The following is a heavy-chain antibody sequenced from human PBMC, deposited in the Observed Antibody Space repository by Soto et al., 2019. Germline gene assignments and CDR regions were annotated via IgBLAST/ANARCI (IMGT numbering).Heavy chain of an antibody. CDR3: ASPXSGTYYYDSSGYLKFDY. J-gene: IGHJ4*02. V-gene: IGHV1-69*13. Sequence: GASVKVSCKASGGTFSSYAIGWVRQAPRQGLEWMGGIIPIFGTANYAQKFQGRVTITADESTSTAYMELSSLRSEDTAVYYCASPXSGTYYYDSSGYLKFDYWGQGTLVTVSS. CDR1: GGTFSSYA. D-gene: IGHD3-22*01. CDR2: IIPIFGTA.